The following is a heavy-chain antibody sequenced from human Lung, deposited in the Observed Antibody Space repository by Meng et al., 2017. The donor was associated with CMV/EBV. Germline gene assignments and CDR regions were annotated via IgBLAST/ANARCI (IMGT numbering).Heavy chain of an antibody. Sequence: ASVKVSXKVSGYTLSELSMHWVRQAPGKGLEWMGGFDPEDGEAIYAQKFQGRVTMTEDTSTDTAYMELSSLRSDDTAVYYCAKVPRFYSYYGLDVWGQGTTVT. CDR1: GYTLSELS. CDR3: AKVPRFYSYYGLDV. V-gene: IGHV1-24*01. D-gene: IGHD3-10*01. CDR2: FDPEDGEA. J-gene: IGHJ6*02.